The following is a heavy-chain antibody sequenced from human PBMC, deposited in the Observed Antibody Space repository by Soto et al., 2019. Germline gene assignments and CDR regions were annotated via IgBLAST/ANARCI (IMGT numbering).Heavy chain of an antibody. Sequence: ASVKVSCKASGGTFSSYAISWVRQAPGQGLEWMGGIIPIFGTANYAQKFQGRVTITADESTSTAYMELSSLRSEDTAVYYCARILGASYYYYYGMDVWGQGTTVNVSS. CDR1: GGTFSSYA. CDR3: ARILGASYYYYYGMDV. V-gene: IGHV1-69*13. J-gene: IGHJ6*02. CDR2: IIPIFGTA. D-gene: IGHD1-26*01.